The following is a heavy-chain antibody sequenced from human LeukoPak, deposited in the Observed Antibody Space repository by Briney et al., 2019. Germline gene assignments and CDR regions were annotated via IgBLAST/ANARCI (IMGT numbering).Heavy chain of an antibody. CDR2: IRSKAYGGTT. CDR1: GFTFGDYA. CDR3: TRVMIVVVAADY. D-gene: IGHD3-22*01. V-gene: IGHV3-49*04. J-gene: IGHJ4*02. Sequence: GRSLRLSCTASGFTFGDYAMSWVRQAPGKGLEWVGFIRSKAYGGTTEYAASVKGRFTISRDDSKNIAYLQMNSLKTEDTAVYYCTRVMIVVVAADYWGQGTLVTVSS.